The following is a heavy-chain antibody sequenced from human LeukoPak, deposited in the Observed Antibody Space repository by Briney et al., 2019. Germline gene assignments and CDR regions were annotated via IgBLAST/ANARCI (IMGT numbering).Heavy chain of an antibody. CDR2: IYYSGST. CDR1: GGSIRSYY. Sequence: SETLSLTCTVSGGSIRSYYWSWIRQPPGKGLEWIGYIYYSGSTNYNPSLKSRVTISVDTSKNQFSLKLSSVTAADTAVYYCAKAHWDSRHVVVGVTADYWGQGTLVTVSS. D-gene: IGHD2-21*01. J-gene: IGHJ4*02. V-gene: IGHV4-59*01. CDR3: AKAHWDSRHVVVGVTADY.